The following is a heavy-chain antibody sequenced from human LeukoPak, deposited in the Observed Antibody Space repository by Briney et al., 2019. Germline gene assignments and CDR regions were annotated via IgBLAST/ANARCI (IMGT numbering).Heavy chain of an antibody. CDR1: GFTFSSHW. CDR2: IKQGETEQ. V-gene: IGHV3-7*04. D-gene: IGHD4-17*01. J-gene: IGHJ4*02. CDR3: ARGPNYGARVDFLDS. Sequence: PGGSLRLSCAASGFTFSSHWMTWVRQAPGKGLEWVAGIKQGETEQYYVDSVKGRFTVSRDNAKNSLYLQMNSLSADDTAVYFCARGPNYGARVDFLDSWGRGTKVTVSS.